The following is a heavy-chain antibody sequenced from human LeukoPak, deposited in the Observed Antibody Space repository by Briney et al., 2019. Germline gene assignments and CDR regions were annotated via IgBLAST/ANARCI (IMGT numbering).Heavy chain of an antibody. CDR2: IYTSGST. J-gene: IGHJ3*02. CDR1: GGSISSGSYY. D-gene: IGHD2-2*01. Sequence: SSETLSLTCTVSGGSISSGSYYWSWIRRPAGKGLEWIGRIYTSGSTNYNPSLKSRVTISVDTSKNQFSLKLSSVTAADTAVYYCARVSTWDVVPAALRVGYAFDIWGQGTMVTVSS. CDR3: ARVSTWDVVPAALRVGYAFDI. V-gene: IGHV4-61*02.